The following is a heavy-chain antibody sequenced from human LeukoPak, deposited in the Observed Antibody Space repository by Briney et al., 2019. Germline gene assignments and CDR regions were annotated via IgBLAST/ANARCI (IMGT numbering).Heavy chain of an antibody. V-gene: IGHV3-30*02. D-gene: IGHD3-3*01. CDR2: IRYDGSNK. J-gene: IGHJ3*02. CDR1: GFTFSSYG. CDR3: AKEHRVLAGSDAFDI. Sequence: PGGSLRLSCAASGFTFSSYGMHWVRQAPGKGLEWVAFIRYDGSNKYYADSVKGRFTISRDNSKNTLYLQMNSLRAEDTAVYYCAKEHRVLAGSDAFDIWGQGTMVTVSS.